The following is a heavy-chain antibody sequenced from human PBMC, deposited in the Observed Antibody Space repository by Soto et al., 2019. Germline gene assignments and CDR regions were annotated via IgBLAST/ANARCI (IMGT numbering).Heavy chain of an antibody. V-gene: IGHV4-31*03. CDR1: SDSMNSGGYY. J-gene: IGHJ6*02. CDR3: ARRGGSSSGYYYYAMDV. CDR2: IYSNGDT. D-gene: IGHD6-6*01. Sequence: QVQLQESGPELVKPSQTLSLTCSVSSDSMNSGGYYWSWIRQHPGKGLEWIGYIYSNGDTYYNPSLKSRVTISVDTSKNQFSLNLTSVTAADTAVYYCARRGGSSSGYYYYAMDVWGQGTTVTVSS.